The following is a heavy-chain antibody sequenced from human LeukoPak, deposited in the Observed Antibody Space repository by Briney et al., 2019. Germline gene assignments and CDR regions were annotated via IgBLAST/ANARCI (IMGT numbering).Heavy chain of an antibody. J-gene: IGHJ3*02. D-gene: IGHD3-22*01. Sequence: PSETLSLTCTVSGGSISSYYWSWIRQPPGKGLEWIGYIYYSGSTNYNPSLKSRVTISVDTSKNQFSLKLSSVTAADTAVYYCARGGYDSSGYYNFRDAFDIWGQGTMVTVSS. CDR3: ARGGYDSSGYYNFRDAFDI. CDR1: GGSISSYY. CDR2: IYYSGST. V-gene: IGHV4-59*01.